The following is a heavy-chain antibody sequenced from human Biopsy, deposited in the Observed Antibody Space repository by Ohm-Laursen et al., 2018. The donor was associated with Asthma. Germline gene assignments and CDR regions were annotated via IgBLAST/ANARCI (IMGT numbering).Heavy chain of an antibody. V-gene: IGHV1-69*13. D-gene: IGHD2-2*01. CDR2: INSVFGTT. CDR3: ARKAGSCISRTCYSLDF. J-gene: IGHJ4*02. Sequence: VASANVSRKSLRGTFNTYVIGSVRESPSPGVESWGGINSVFGTTTYPQKFQYRVTITADDSTSTVYMELSRLRSEDTAVYYCARKAGSCISRTCYSLDFWGQGTLVTVSS. CDR1: RGTFNTYV.